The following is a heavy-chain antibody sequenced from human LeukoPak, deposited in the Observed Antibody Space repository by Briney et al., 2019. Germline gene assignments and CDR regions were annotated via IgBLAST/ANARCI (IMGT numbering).Heavy chain of an antibody. J-gene: IGHJ1*01. Sequence: GGSLRLSCAASGFTVSSNYMSWVRQAPGKGLEWVSVIYSGGSTYHADSVKGRFTISRDNSKNTLYLQMNSLRAEDTAVYYCAREGNDSTMAEYFQHWGQGTLVTVSS. CDR1: GFTVSSNY. D-gene: IGHD3-22*01. CDR2: IYSGGST. V-gene: IGHV3-53*01. CDR3: AREGNDSTMAEYFQH.